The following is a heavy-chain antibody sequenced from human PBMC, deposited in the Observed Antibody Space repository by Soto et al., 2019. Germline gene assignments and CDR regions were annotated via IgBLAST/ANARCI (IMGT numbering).Heavy chain of an antibody. CDR2: INRSGST. CDR3: ARAAIEGHQVEGQPPTSRTLDY. V-gene: IGHV4-34*01. J-gene: IGHJ4*02. CDR1: GESFSGYY. D-gene: IGHD1-26*01. Sequence: QVQLQQWGAGLLKPSETLALTCAVYGESFSGYYWNWIRQPPGEGLEWIGEINRSGSTNYNPSLRRRGSISVDTSKNQFSLKLTSVTAADTAVYYCARAAIEGHQVEGQPPTSRTLDYWGQGTLVTVSS.